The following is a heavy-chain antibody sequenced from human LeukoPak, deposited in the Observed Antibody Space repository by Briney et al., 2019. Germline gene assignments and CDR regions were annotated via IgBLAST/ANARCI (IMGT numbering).Heavy chain of an antibody. CDR1: GGSFSGYH. Sequence: SETLSLTCAVYGGSFSGYHWSWIRQPPGKGLEWIGEINHSGSTNYNPSLKSRVTISVDTSKNQFSLKLSSVTAADTAVYYCARDTVTSYWYFDLWGRGTLVTVSS. J-gene: IGHJ2*01. CDR3: ARDTVTSYWYFDL. V-gene: IGHV4-34*01. CDR2: INHSGST. D-gene: IGHD4-17*01.